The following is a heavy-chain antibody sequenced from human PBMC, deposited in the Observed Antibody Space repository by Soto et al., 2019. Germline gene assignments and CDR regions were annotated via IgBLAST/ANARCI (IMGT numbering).Heavy chain of an antibody. D-gene: IGHD3-10*01. Sequence: ASVQVSGRSSGYTFTSYGIIWDRRAPGLWLEWMGWISAYNGNTNYAQKFQGIVTITADESTSTAYMELSSLRSEDTAVYYCAREKTMVRGVIITSLDVFDIWGQGTMV. CDR2: ISAYNGNT. CDR3: AREKTMVRGVIITSLDVFDI. V-gene: IGHV1-18*01. J-gene: IGHJ3*02. CDR1: GYTFTSYG.